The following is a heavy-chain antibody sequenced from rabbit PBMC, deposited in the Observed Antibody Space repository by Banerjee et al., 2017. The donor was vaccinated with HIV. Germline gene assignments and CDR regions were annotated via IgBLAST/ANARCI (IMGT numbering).Heavy chain of an antibody. CDR2: IYTGSSGST. CDR1: GFSFSNSKW. D-gene: IGHD4-1*01. J-gene: IGHJ4*01. Sequence: QEQLEESGGDLVKPEGSLTLTCTASGFSFSNSKWICWVRQAPGKGLEWIGCIYTGSSGSTYYASWAKGRFTISKISSTTVTLQMTGLTAADTATYFCARDLAGVIGWNFNLWGPGTLVTVS. V-gene: IGHV1S45*01. CDR3: ARDLAGVIGWNFNL.